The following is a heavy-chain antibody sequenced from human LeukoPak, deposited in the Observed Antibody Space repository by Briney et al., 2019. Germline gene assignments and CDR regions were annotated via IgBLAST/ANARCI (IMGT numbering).Heavy chain of an antibody. Sequence: PGGSLRLSCAASGSTFSTYAMHWVRQAPGKGLEWVAFVRYDGSDKYYADTVKGRFTISRDNSKNTVYLQMNSLRVEDTALYYCAKDRGPMDVWGQGTTVTVSS. CDR1: GSTFSTYA. CDR3: AKDRGPMDV. V-gene: IGHV3-30*02. CDR2: VRYDGSDK. J-gene: IGHJ6*02.